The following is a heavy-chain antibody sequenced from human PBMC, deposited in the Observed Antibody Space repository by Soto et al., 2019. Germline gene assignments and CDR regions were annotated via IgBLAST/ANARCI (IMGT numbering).Heavy chain of an antibody. J-gene: IGHJ6*02. CDR2: INHSGST. Sequence: SETLSLTCAVYGGSFIGYYCIFIGHAPCKWREWIVEINHSGSTNYNPSLKSRVTISVDTSKNQFSLKLSSVTAADTAVYYCARAHIAAAGTIGVIYYYYGMDVWGQGTTVTVSS. CDR1: GGSFIGYY. D-gene: IGHD6-13*01. CDR3: ARAHIAAAGTIGVIYYYYGMDV. V-gene: IGHV4-34*01.